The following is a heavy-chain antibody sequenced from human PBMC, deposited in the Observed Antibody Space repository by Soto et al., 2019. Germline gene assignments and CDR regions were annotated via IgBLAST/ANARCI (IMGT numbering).Heavy chain of an antibody. CDR3: ARRGYGSRWPNVNMAV. V-gene: IGHV3-64*01. Sequence: EAQLLESGGGLVQPGGSLRLSCAASGFTFSNYEMHWVRQAPGKGLEYVSGIRNNGAHTDYAKSVKGRFTISRDNSENTLYLQMGSLRAEDMALYYCARRGYGSRWPNVNMAVCGKGATVTVS. D-gene: IGHD6-13*01. CDR2: IRNNGAHT. J-gene: IGHJ6*03. CDR1: GFTFSNYE.